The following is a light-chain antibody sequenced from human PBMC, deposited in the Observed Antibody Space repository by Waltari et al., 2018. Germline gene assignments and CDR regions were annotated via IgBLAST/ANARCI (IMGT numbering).Light chain of an antibody. CDR1: NIASKS. CDR3: QVWDSSTSHVV. CDR2: YDK. Sequence: SYVLTQPPSVSVAPGMTARITCGGNNIASKSVHWYRQSPGQAPVLVIFYDKDRPARIPERFSGSNSGTTATLTISRVEAGDEADYHCQVWDSSTSHVVFGAGTKLTVL. J-gene: IGLJ2*01. V-gene: IGLV3-21*01.